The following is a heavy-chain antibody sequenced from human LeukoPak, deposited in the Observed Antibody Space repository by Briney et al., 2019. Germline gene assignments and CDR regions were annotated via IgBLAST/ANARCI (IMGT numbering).Heavy chain of an antibody. CDR1: SGSISSDGYY. CDR2: ISYSGSP. Sequence: SVTLSLTCTVSSGSISSDGYYWSWLRPLPGKGLEWIAYISYSGSPYYTPSLKSRLSISMDTSQNQFSLKLSSVTAAVTAVYYCARDGAYGDLDYWGLGTLVTVSS. D-gene: IGHD4-17*01. V-gene: IGHV4-31*03. CDR3: ARDGAYGDLDY. J-gene: IGHJ4*02.